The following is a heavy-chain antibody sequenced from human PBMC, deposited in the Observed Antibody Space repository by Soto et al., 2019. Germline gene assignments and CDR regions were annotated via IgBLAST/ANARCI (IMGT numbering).Heavy chain of an antibody. D-gene: IGHD2-15*01. J-gene: IGHJ6*02. CDR3: AHKGGRGAGMDV. CDR2: IYWDGDE. Sequence: QITLKESGPTLVKPTQTLTLTSTFSGFSVSTNGVGVVWISQPPGKALEWLALIYWDGDERYSLFLKSRLTITKDTSKNQVALTMTNMDPVDTATYYCAHKGGRGAGMDVWGQGTTVTVSS. V-gene: IGHV2-5*02. CDR1: GFSVSTNGVG.